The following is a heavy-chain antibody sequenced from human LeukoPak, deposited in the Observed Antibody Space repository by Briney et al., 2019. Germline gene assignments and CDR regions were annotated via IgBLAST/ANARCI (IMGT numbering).Heavy chain of an antibody. CDR1: GFTFSSYS. CDR2: KSSSSSYI. V-gene: IGHV3-21*01. CDR3: ARLVGGYSYGYAFDY. J-gene: IGHJ4*02. D-gene: IGHD5-18*01. Sequence: GGSLRLSCAASGFTFSSYSMNWVRQAPGKGLEWVSSKSSSSSYIYYADSVKGRFTISRDNAKNSLYLQMNSLRAEDTAVYYCARLVGGYSYGYAFDYWGQGTLVTVSS.